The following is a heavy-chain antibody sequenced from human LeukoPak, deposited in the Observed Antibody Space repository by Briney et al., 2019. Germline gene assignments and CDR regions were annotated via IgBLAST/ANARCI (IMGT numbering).Heavy chain of an antibody. J-gene: IGHJ3*02. D-gene: IGHD2-2*01. CDR3: TRHEYQLLWLAFDI. V-gene: IGHV3-73*01. Sequence: GGSLRLSCAASGFTFSGSAMHWVRQASGKGLEWVGRIRSKANSYATAYAASVKGRFTISRDDSKNMAYLQMNSLKTEDTAVYYCTRHEYQLLWLAFDIWGQGTMVTVSS. CDR2: IRSKANSYAT. CDR1: GFTFSGSA.